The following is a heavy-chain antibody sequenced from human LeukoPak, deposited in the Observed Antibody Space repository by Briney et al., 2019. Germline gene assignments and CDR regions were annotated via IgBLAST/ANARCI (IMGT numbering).Heavy chain of an antibody. J-gene: IGHJ4*02. CDR1: GGSISSGSYY. D-gene: IGHD6-13*01. CDR2: IYTSGST. Sequence: SQTLSLTCTVSGGSISSGSYYWSWIRQPAGKGLEWIGRIYTSGSTNYNPSLKSRVTISVDTSKNQFSLKLSSVTAADTAVYYCARLPSSSGAYFDYWGQGTLVTVSS. V-gene: IGHV4-61*02. CDR3: ARLPSSSGAYFDY.